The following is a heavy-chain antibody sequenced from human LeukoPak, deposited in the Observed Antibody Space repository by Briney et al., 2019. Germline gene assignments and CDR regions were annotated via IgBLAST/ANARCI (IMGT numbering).Heavy chain of an antibody. CDR2: IYYSGST. D-gene: IGHD3-10*01. J-gene: IGHJ4*02. CDR1: GDSISSYY. CDR3: ASLRTGATFRGVPPRSTPH. V-gene: IGHV4-59*12. Sequence: SETLSLTSTVSGDSISSYYWSWIRQPPGKGLEWIGYIYYSGSTKYNPSLKSRVTISVDTSKNQFSLKLSSVTAADTAVYYCASLRTGATFRGVPPRSTPHWGQGTLVTVCS.